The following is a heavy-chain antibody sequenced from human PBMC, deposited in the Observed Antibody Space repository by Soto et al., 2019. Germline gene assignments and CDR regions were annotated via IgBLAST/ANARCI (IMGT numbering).Heavy chain of an antibody. D-gene: IGHD3-3*01. CDR1: GGSFSGYY. J-gene: IGHJ6*02. CDR2: INHSGST. Sequence: SETLSLTCAVYGGSFSGYYWSWIRQPPGKGLEWIGEINHSGSTNYNPSLKSRVTISVDTSKNQFSLKLSSVTAADTAVYYCARVITIFGEDGMDVWGQGTTVTVSS. CDR3: ARVITIFGEDGMDV. V-gene: IGHV4-34*01.